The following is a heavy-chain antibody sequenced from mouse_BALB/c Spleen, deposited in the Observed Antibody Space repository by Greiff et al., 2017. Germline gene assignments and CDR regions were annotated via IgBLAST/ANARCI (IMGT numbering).Heavy chain of an antibody. CDR3: TRFTTYYAMDY. V-gene: IGHV6-6*02. Sequence: DVMLVESGGGLVQPGGSMKLSCVASGFTFSNYWMNWVRQSPEKGLEWVAEIRLKSNNYATHYAESVKGRFTISRDDSKSSVYLQMNNLRAEDTGIYYCTRFTTYYAMDYWGQGTSVTVSS. J-gene: IGHJ4*01. D-gene: IGHD2-12*01. CDR1: GFTFSNYW. CDR2: IRLKSNNYAT.